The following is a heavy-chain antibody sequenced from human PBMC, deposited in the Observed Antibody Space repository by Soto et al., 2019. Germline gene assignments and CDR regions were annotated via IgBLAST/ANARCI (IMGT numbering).Heavy chain of an antibody. V-gene: IGHV1-69*01. J-gene: IGHJ6*02. CDR3: FIYCTNGVCYIPSHYYYGIDV. CDR1: GGTFSSYA. CDR2: IIPSFGTA. D-gene: IGHD2-8*01. Sequence: QVQLVQSGAEVKKPGASVKVSCKASGGTFSSYAISWVRQAPGQGLEWMGGIIPSFGTANYAQKFQGRVTITADESTSTAYMELSSLRSEDTAVYYCFIYCTNGVCYIPSHYYYGIDVWGQGTTVTVSS.